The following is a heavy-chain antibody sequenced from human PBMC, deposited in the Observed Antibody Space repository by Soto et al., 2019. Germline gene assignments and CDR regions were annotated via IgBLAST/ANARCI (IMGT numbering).Heavy chain of an antibody. Sequence: GGSLRFSCAASGFTVSSNYMSWVRQAPGKGLEWVSVIYSGGSTYYADSVKGRFTISRDNSKNTLYLQMNSLRAEDTAVYYCARAALGEGVDSPLDYWGQGTLVTVSS. D-gene: IGHD3-16*01. J-gene: IGHJ4*02. CDR1: GFTVSSNY. V-gene: IGHV3-66*01. CDR3: ARAALGEGVDSPLDY. CDR2: IYSGGST.